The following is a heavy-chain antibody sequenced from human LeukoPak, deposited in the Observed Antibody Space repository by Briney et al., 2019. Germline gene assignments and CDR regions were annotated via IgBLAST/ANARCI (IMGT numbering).Heavy chain of an antibody. CDR2: ISSSSSYI. Sequence: GGSLRLSCAASGFTFSSYSMNWVRQAPGKGLEWVSSISSSSSYIYYADSVKGRFTISSDNAKNSLYLQMNSLRAEDTAVYYCAIIGVRDAFDIWGQGTMVTVSS. D-gene: IGHD3-22*01. J-gene: IGHJ3*02. CDR1: GFTFSSYS. V-gene: IGHV3-21*01. CDR3: AIIGVRDAFDI.